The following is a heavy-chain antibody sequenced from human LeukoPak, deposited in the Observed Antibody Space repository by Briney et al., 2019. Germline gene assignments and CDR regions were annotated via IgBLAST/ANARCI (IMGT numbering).Heavy chain of an antibody. J-gene: IGHJ4*02. V-gene: IGHV1-8*01. D-gene: IGHD6-13*01. CDR1: GYTFTSYD. CDR3: AAGIAAAGTFY. Sequence: GASVKVSCTASGYTFTSYDINWGRQATGQGLEWMGWMNPNSGNTGYAQKFQGRVTMTRNTSISTAYMELSSLRAEDTAVYYCAAGIAAAGTFYWGQGTLVTVSS. CDR2: MNPNSGNT.